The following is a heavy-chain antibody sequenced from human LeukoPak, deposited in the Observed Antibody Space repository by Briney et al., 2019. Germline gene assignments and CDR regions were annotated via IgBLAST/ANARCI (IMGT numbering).Heavy chain of an antibody. Sequence: GASVKVSCKASGYTFTSYDINWVRQATGQGLEWMGWMNPNSGNTGYAQKFQGRVTMTRNTSISTAYMELSSLRSDDTAVYYCARDQANSGHPYYGMDVWGQGTTVTVSS. CDR2: MNPNSGNT. D-gene: IGHD5-12*01. CDR3: ARDQANSGHPYYGMDV. V-gene: IGHV1-8*01. J-gene: IGHJ6*02. CDR1: GYTFTSYD.